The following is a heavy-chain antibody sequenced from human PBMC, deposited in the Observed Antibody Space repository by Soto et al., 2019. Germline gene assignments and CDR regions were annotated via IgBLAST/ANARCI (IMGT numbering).Heavy chain of an antibody. Sequence: EVQLLESGGGLVQPGGSLRLSCAASGFTFSSYAMSWVRQAPGKGLEWVSAINGSGGSTYYADYVKGRFTISRDNAKNTLYLQMNSLRAEDTAVYYCAKSYDFWSGSIDYWGQGTLVTVSS. CDR1: GFTFSSYA. J-gene: IGHJ4*02. D-gene: IGHD3-3*01. V-gene: IGHV3-23*01. CDR2: INGSGGST. CDR3: AKSYDFWSGSIDY.